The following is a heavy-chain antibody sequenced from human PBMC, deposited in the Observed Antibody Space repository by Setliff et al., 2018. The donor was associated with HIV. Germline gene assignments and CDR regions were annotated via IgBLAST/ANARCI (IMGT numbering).Heavy chain of an antibody. Sequence: SETLSLTCAVYGGASSRFYWSWLRQAPEKGLEWIGDINHSGITNYNPSLKSRLSISVDTSKNQFSLNLTSVTAADAAMYFCVSRPGEITRARFDHWGQGTLVTVSS. V-gene: IGHV4-34*01. D-gene: IGHD2-2*01. J-gene: IGHJ4*02. CDR3: VSRPGEITRARFDH. CDR2: INHSGIT. CDR1: GGASSRFY.